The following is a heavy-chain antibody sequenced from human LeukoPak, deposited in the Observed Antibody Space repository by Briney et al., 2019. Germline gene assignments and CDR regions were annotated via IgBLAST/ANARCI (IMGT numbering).Heavy chain of an antibody. CDR1: GGSISSYY. Sequence: SETLSLTCTVSGGSISSYYWSWIRQPPGKGLEWIGYIYTSGSTNYNRSLKSRVTISVDTSKNQFSLKLSSVTAADTAVYYCARLMTTVTTFGYYYYYMDVWGKGTTVTVSS. V-gene: IGHV4-4*09. J-gene: IGHJ6*03. CDR2: IYTSGST. D-gene: IGHD4-17*01. CDR3: ARLMTTVTTFGYYYYYMDV.